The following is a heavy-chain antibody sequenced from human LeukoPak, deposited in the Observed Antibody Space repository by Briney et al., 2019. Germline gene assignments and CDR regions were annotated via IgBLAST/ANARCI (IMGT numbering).Heavy chain of an antibody. CDR3: ARVGYYDSSGYSQGPFDY. D-gene: IGHD3-22*01. V-gene: IGHV1-46*01. CDR1: GYTFTSYY. CDR2: INPSGGST. J-gene: IGHJ4*02. Sequence: ASVKVSCKASGYTFTSYYMHWVRQAPGQGLEWMGIINPSGGSTSYAQKFQGRVTMTRDTSTSTVYMELSSLRSEDTAVYYCARVGYYDSSGYSQGPFDYWGQGTLVTVSS.